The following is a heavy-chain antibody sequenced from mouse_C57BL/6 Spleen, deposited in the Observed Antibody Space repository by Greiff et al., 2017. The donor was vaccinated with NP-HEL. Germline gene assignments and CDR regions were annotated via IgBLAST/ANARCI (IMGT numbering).Heavy chain of an antibody. CDR1: GYTFTDYY. CDR3: ARYDYDGGYWYFDV. Sequence: EVQLQQSGPVLVKPGASVKMSCKASGYTFTDYYMNWVKQSHGKSLEWIGVINPYNGGTSYNQKFKGKATLTVDKSSSTAYMELNSLTSEDSAVYYCARYDYDGGYWYFDVWGTGTTVTVSS. CDR2: INPYNGGT. D-gene: IGHD2-4*01. V-gene: IGHV1-19*01. J-gene: IGHJ1*03.